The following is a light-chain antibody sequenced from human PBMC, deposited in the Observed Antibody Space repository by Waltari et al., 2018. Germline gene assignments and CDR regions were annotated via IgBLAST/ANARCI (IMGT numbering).Light chain of an antibody. CDR3: QHHFRLPAT. CDR1: QSISRY. V-gene: IGKV3-20*01. CDR2: GAT. J-gene: IGKJ1*01. Sequence: LTQSPATLSLSPGERATLSCRASQSISRYLAWHQQKPGQAPRLLICGATTRATSIPDRFSGSWSGTDFSLTSSGLEPEDSAVYYCQHHFRLPATFGQGTKVEIK.